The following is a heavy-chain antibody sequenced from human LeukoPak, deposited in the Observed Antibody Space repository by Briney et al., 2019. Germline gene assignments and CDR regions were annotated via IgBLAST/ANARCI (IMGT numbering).Heavy chain of an antibody. CDR2: IYSGGYT. D-gene: IGHD6-13*01. Sequence: PGGSLRLSCAASGFTVSSNYMSWVRQAPGKGLEWVSVIYSGGYTYADSVKGRFTISRDNAKNSLYLQMNSLRAEDTAVYYCARDRGAASPLWVDPWGQGTLVTVSS. CDR3: ARDRGAASPLWVDP. J-gene: IGHJ5*02. V-gene: IGHV3-53*01. CDR1: GFTVSSNY.